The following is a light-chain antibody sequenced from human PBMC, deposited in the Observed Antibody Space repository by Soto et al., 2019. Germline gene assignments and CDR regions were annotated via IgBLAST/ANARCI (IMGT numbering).Light chain of an antibody. V-gene: IGKV1-5*03. J-gene: IGKJ1*01. Sequence: DIQMTQSPSTLSASVGDRVTITCRASQSVNRWLAWYQQKPGKDPKLLIYETSSLESGIPSRFGGSGSGPEFTLTISSLQPDEFAIYYCQQYNSYSWTSGQGTKVDIK. CDR1: QSVNRW. CDR3: QQYNSYSWT. CDR2: ETS.